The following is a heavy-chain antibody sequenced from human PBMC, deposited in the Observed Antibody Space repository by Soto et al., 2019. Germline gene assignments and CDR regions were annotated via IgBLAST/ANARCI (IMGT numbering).Heavy chain of an antibody. Sequence: GGSLRLSCVASGFNLSDPWMTWVRQAAGKGLGWVGRIKSKTDGGTADYAAPVKGRATISRDDSKNTVSLQMNSLKTDDTAVYYCTTGIYYDILTGYHNVAYWGQGALVTVSS. J-gene: IGHJ4*02. CDR2: IKSKTDGGTA. D-gene: IGHD3-9*01. V-gene: IGHV3-15*01. CDR3: TTGIYYDILTGYHNVAY. CDR1: GFNLSDPW.